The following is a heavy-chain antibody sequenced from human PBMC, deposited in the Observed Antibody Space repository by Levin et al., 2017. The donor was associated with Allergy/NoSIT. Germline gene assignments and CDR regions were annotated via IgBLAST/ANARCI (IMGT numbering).Heavy chain of an antibody. V-gene: IGHV1-69*13. D-gene: IGHD1-20*01. Sequence: SVKVSCKVSGGIFSSSDICWVRQAPGQGLEWMGGIIPMFGTANYAQNFKGRVTITADESTTTGYMELRSLRSEDTAIYYCARARRIPLARGNLVYHWHYGLDAWGQGTTVSVFS. CDR1: GGIFSSSD. CDR2: IIPMFGTA. J-gene: IGHJ6*02. CDR3: ARARRIPLARGNLVYHWHYGLDA.